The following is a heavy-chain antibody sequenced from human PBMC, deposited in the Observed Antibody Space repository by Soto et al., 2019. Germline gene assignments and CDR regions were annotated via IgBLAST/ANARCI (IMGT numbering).Heavy chain of an antibody. Sequence: QVLLVESGGGVVQPGRSLRLSCAASGFTFGNYGMHWVRQAPGKGLQWVAVISYDGSNKYYADSVKGRFTISRDNPKNTLYLQMNSLRAEDTAVYYCAKAAGYCSSASCRDYYYYYGLDVWGQGTTVTVSS. J-gene: IGHJ6*02. CDR2: ISYDGSNK. V-gene: IGHV3-30*18. CDR3: AKAAGYCSSASCRDYYYYYGLDV. D-gene: IGHD2-2*01. CDR1: GFTFGNYG.